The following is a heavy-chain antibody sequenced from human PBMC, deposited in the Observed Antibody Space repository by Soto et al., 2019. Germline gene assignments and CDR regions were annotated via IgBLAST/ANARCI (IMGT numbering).Heavy chain of an antibody. CDR1: GFTFSSYG. CDR3: ALEAQPSDYYDSSGYQAFDI. J-gene: IGHJ3*02. CDR2: ISYDGSNK. Sequence: QVQLVESGGGVVQPGRSLRLSCAASGFTFSSYGMHWVRQAPGKGLEWVAVISYDGSNKYYADSVKGRFTISRDNSKNTLYLQMNSLRAEDTAVYYCALEAQPSDYYDSSGYQAFDIWGQGTMVTVSS. V-gene: IGHV3-30*03. D-gene: IGHD3-22*01.